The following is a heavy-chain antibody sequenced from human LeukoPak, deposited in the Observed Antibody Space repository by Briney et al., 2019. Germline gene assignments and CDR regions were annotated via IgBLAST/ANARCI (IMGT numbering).Heavy chain of an antibody. V-gene: IGHV3-30*02. D-gene: IGHD2-21*01. Sequence: GGSLRLSCAASGFTFSSYGMHWVRQAPGKGLDWVAFIRSDGSNKYYADSVKGRFTISRDNFRNTLYLQMNSLRPEDTAVYYCAKGDTSWGQGTLVTVSS. CDR2: IRSDGSNK. J-gene: IGHJ5*02. CDR3: AKGDTS. CDR1: GFTFSSYG.